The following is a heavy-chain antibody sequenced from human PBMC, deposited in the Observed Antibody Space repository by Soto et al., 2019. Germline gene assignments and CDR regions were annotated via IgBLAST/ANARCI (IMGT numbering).Heavy chain of an antibody. Sequence: SVKVSCKASGLTFTSSAVQWVRQARGQRLEWIGWIVVGSGNTNYAQKFQERVTITRDMSTSTAYMELSSLRSEDTAVYYCAAGSQYCSSTSCYYYGMDVWGQGTTVTVSS. CDR1: GLTFTSSA. V-gene: IGHV1-58*01. CDR3: AAGSQYCSSTSCYYYGMDV. J-gene: IGHJ6*02. CDR2: IVVGSGNT. D-gene: IGHD2-2*01.